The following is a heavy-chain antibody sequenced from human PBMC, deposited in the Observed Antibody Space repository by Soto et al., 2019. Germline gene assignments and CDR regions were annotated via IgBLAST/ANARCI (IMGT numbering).Heavy chain of an antibody. D-gene: IGHD4-17*01. V-gene: IGHV1-69*13. CDR2: IIPKFGTT. CDR1: GGSFSTYG. Sequence: QVQLVQSGAEVKKPGSSVKVSCKASGGSFSTYGINWVRLAPGQGLEWMGGIIPKFGTTNYAQKFQGRVTIPADESTNTAYMELNYLRSEDTAVYFCARELDPYYGGNSLSLDYWGQGTLVTVSS. J-gene: IGHJ4*02. CDR3: ARELDPYYGGNSLSLDY.